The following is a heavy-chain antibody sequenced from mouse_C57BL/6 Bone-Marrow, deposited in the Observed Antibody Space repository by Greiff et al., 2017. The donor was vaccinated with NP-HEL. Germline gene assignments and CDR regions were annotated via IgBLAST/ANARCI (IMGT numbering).Heavy chain of an antibody. CDR1: GFTFSDYG. D-gene: IGHD1-1*01. Sequence: EVMLVESGGGLVQPGGSLKLSCAASGFTFSDYGMAWVRQAPRKGPEWVAFISNLSYSIYYADTVTGRFTISRENAKNTLYLEMSSLRSEDTAMYYCARWDTVGYYAMDYWGQGTSVTVSS. J-gene: IGHJ4*01. V-gene: IGHV5-15*01. CDR2: ISNLSYSI. CDR3: ARWDTVGYYAMDY.